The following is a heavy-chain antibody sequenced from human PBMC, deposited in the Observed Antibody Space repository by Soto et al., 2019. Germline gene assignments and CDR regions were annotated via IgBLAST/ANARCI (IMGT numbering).Heavy chain of an antibody. CDR2: LIPIFGTA. CDR1: GGTFSSYA. Sequence: GASVKVSCKASGGTFSSYAISWVRQAPGQGLEWMGGLIPIFGTANYAQKFKGRVTITADKSTSTAYMELSSLRSEDTAVYYCARAPGNYYYYAMDVWGQGATVTVSS. CDR3: ARAPGNYYYYAMDV. V-gene: IGHV1-69*06. D-gene: IGHD1-26*01. J-gene: IGHJ6*01.